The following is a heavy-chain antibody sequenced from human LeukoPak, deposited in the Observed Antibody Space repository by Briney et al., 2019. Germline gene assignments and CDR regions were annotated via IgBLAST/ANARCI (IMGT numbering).Heavy chain of an antibody. V-gene: IGHV3-7*01. CDR2: IKEDGSEK. CDR3: ARIEAVRGGYYFEY. CDR1: GFPLSDYW. J-gene: IGHJ4*02. D-gene: IGHD3-16*01. Sequence: GGSLRLSCAASGFPLSDYWMSWVRQAPGKGLEWVANIKEDGSEKYYVDSVKGRFTISRDNAKNSLYLQMNSLRPEDTAVYYCARIEAVRGGYYFEYWGQGTLVTVSS.